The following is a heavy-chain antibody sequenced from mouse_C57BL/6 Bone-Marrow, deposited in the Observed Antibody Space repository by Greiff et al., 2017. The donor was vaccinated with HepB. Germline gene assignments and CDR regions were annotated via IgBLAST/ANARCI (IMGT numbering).Heavy chain of an antibody. J-gene: IGHJ3*01. CDR3: TRDQNYGSTSAY. CDR2: ISSGGDYI. V-gene: IGHV5-9-1*02. D-gene: IGHD1-1*01. Sequence: EVQWVESGEGLVKPGGSLKLSCAASGFTFSSYAMSWVRQTPEKRLEWVAYISSGGDYIYYADTVKGRFTISRDNARNTLYLQMSSLKSEDTAMYYCTRDQNYGSTSAYWGQGTLVTVSA. CDR1: GFTFSSYA.